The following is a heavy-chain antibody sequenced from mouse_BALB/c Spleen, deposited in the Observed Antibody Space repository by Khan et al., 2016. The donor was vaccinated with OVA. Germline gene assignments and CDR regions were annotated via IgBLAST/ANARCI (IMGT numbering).Heavy chain of an antibody. J-gene: IGHJ4*01. CDR1: GFSLTSYG. CDR2: FRSDGST. V-gene: IGHV2-3*01. CDR3: AKLTPDYYCMDY. Sequence: QVQLKESGPGLVAPSQSLSITCTASGFSLTSYGVSKVRQPPGTGQLWLGVFRSDGSTNYHCSHKSKLIYSKENSKSQVFLKLNSLQTDDTSTYYCAKLTPDYYCMDYGGQGTLGNGSS.